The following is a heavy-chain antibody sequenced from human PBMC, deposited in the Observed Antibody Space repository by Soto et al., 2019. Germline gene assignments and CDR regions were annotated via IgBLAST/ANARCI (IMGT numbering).Heavy chain of an antibody. CDR3: AKFFVETGGSSGWPWTFHY. D-gene: IGHD6-25*01. Sequence: EVQLLESGGGLVQPGRSRRLSCAASGFTFSSYAMSWVRQAPGKGLEWVSAISGSGGTTYYAASVKGRFTISRDNSKNTLFLQMNSLRAEDTAVYYCAKFFVETGGSSGWPWTFHYWGQGALVTVSS. CDR1: GFTFSSYA. V-gene: IGHV3-23*01. CDR2: ISGSGGTT. J-gene: IGHJ4*02.